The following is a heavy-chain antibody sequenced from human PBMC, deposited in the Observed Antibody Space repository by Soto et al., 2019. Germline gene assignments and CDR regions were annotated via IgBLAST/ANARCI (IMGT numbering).Heavy chain of an antibody. CDR3: AGDPLPVIPIFGVVIVYFDE. CDR1: GYTFTSYG. CDR2: ISAYNGNT. Sequence: ASVKVSCKASGYTFTSYGISWVRQAPGQGLEWMGWISAYNGNTNYAQKLQGRVTMTTDTSTSTAYMELRSLRSDDTAVYYCAGDPLPVIPIFGVVIVYFDEWGQRTPVTVSS. V-gene: IGHV1-18*01. D-gene: IGHD3-3*01. J-gene: IGHJ4*02.